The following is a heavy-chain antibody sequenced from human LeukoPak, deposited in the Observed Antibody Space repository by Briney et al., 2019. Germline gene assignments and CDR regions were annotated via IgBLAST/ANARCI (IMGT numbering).Heavy chain of an antibody. J-gene: IGHJ4*02. Sequence: WMGIVYPDDSDARYSPSFQGQVTISVDKSINTAFLQWSSLKASDTAMYYCARLSSGWCFNYWGQGTLVTVSS. D-gene: IGHD6-19*01. V-gene: IGHV5-51*01. CDR3: ARLSSGWCFNY. CDR2: VYPDDSDA.